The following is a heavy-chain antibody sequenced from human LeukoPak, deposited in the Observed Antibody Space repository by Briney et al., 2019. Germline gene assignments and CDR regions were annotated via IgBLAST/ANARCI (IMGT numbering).Heavy chain of an antibody. Sequence: SVKVSCKASGYTFTGYYMHWVRQAPGQGLEWMGGIIPIFGTANYAQKFQGRVTITTDESTSTAYMELSSLRSEDTAVYYCARDPGYCSSTSCYHWYFDLWGRGTLVTVSS. J-gene: IGHJ2*01. D-gene: IGHD2-2*01. CDR2: IIPIFGTA. CDR3: ARDPGYCSSTSCYHWYFDL. V-gene: IGHV1-69*05. CDR1: GYTFTGYY.